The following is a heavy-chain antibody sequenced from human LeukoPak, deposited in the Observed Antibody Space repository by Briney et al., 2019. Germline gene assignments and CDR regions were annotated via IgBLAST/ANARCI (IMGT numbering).Heavy chain of an antibody. CDR1: GYSFSTHG. V-gene: IGHV1-69*05. CDR3: ARVATVGSLDN. CDR2: IMPIFGAT. Sequence: SVKVSCKASGYSFSTHGIRWVRQAPGQRLEWMGGIMPIFGATNYAQKFQGRLTITTDRSTSTAYMELNNLSSEGTALYYCARVATVGSLDNWGQGTLVTVSS. D-gene: IGHD4-23*01. J-gene: IGHJ4*02.